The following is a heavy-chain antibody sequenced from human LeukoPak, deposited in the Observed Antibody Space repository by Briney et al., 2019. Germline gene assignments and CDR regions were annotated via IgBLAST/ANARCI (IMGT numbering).Heavy chain of an antibody. CDR1: GGSISRGGYY. J-gene: IGHJ4*02. Sequence: KTSETLSLTCTASGGSISRGGYYWSWIRQRPGKGLEWIGSIYYSGSPNYNPSLKSRGTISVDTSKNQFSLKLTSVTVADTAVYYCARGDPADFDYWGQGTLVTVSS. CDR3: ARGDPADFDY. D-gene: IGHD5-24*01. CDR2: IYYSGSP. V-gene: IGHV4-31*03.